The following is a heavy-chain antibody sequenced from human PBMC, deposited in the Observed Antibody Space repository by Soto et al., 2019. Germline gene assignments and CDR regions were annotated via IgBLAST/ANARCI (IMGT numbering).Heavy chain of an antibody. D-gene: IGHD6-19*01. V-gene: IGHV1-69*02. J-gene: IGHJ4*02. Sequence: QVPLVQSGAGVKKPGSSVKVSCKASGGTFSSYTISWVRQAPGQGLEWMGRIIPILGIANYAQKFQGRVKITADKSTSTAYMELSSLRAEDLAVYCCEGGDRGWPWGIEYWGQGTLVTVSS. CDR3: EGGDRGWPWGIEY. CDR2: IIPILGIA. CDR1: GGTFSSYT.